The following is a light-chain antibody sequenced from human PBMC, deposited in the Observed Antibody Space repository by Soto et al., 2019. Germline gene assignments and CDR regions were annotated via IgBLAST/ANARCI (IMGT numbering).Light chain of an antibody. Sequence: QSVLTQPASVSGSPGQSITISCTGTSSDVGGYNYVSWYQQYPGKVPKLMIFDVSNRPSGVSSRFSGSKSGNTASLTISGLQDEDEADYYCSSYTTTTTWVFGAGTKLTVL. J-gene: IGLJ3*02. CDR3: SSYTTTTTWV. CDR1: SSDVGGYNY. V-gene: IGLV2-14*01. CDR2: DVS.